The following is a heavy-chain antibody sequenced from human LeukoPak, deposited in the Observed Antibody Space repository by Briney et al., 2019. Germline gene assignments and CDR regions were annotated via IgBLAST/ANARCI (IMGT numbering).Heavy chain of an antibody. CDR1: GYTFTDYY. D-gene: IGHD3-22*01. Sequence: ASVKVSCKASGYTFTDYYMHWVRQAPGQGLEWMGWINPNSGGTNYAQKFQGRVTMTRDTSISTAYMELSRLRSDDTAVYYCARGTMIVVVSGDWFDPWGQGTLVTVSS. CDR2: INPNSGGT. V-gene: IGHV1-2*02. CDR3: ARGTMIVVVSGDWFDP. J-gene: IGHJ5*02.